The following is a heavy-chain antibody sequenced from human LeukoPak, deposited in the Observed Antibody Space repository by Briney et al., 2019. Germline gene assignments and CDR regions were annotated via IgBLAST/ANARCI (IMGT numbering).Heavy chain of an antibody. CDR1: GFTFSSYA. Sequence: PGGSLRLSCAASGFTFSSYAMSWVRQAPGKGLEWVSAISGSGGSTYYADSVKGRFTIPRDNSKDTLYLQMNSLRAEDAAVYYCAKDSSPFDYWGQGTLVTVSS. D-gene: IGHD2-2*01. CDR3: AKDSSPFDY. J-gene: IGHJ4*02. V-gene: IGHV3-23*01. CDR2: ISGSGGST.